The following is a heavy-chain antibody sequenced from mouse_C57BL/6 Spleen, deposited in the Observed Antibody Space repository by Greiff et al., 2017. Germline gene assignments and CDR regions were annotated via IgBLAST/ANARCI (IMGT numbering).Heavy chain of an antibody. J-gene: IGHJ4*01. CDR1: GFSLTRYG. CDR2: IWSGEST. Sequence: QVQLKESGPGLVAPSQSLSITCTVSGFSLTRYGVDWVRQPPGKGLEWLGVIWSGESTNYNSALMSRLSISKGNSKSQVFLKMNSLQTADTAMYYCLPRSYAMDYWGQGTSVTVSS. V-gene: IGHV2-9*01. CDR3: LPRSYAMDY.